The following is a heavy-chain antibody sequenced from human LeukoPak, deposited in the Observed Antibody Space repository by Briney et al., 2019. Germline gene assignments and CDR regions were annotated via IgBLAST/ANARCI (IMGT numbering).Heavy chain of an antibody. J-gene: IGHJ4*02. V-gene: IGHV3-23*01. D-gene: IGHD3-22*01. CDR2: XXGSGGST. CDR3: AKARPYYYDSSGSSAFDY. Sequence: GSLRLSCAASGFTFSSYAMSWVRQAPGKGLEXXXXXXGSGGSTYYADSVKGRFTISRDNSKNTLYLQMNSLRAEDTAVYYCAKARPYYYDSSGSSAFDYWGQGTLVTVSS. CDR1: GFTFSSYA.